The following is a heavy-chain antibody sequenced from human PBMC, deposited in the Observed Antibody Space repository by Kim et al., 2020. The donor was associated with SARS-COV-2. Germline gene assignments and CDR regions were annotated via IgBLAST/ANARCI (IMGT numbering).Heavy chain of an antibody. V-gene: IGHV3-21*01. D-gene: IGHD5-18*01. Sequence: GGSLRLSCAASGFTFSSYSMNWVRQAPGKGLEWVSSISSSSSYIYYADSVKGRFTISRDNAKNSLYLQMNSLRAEDTAVYYCARDKRGYSYADYYGMDVWGQGTTVTVSS. CDR1: GFTFSSYS. CDR2: ISSSSSYI. CDR3: ARDKRGYSYADYYGMDV. J-gene: IGHJ6*02.